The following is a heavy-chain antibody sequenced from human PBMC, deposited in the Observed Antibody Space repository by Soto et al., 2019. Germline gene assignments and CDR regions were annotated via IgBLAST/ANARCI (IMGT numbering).Heavy chain of an antibody. CDR2: MSGSGDTT. D-gene: IGHD1-26*01. CDR1: GFPFSIYA. J-gene: IGHJ4*02. CDR3: TKRGGSKVGY. Sequence: EVQLLESGGGLVQPGGSLRLSCAASGFPFSIYAMNWVRQAPGKGLEWVSIMSGSGDTTTYADSVKGRFTIARDNSKNTLYLQMDRLRAEDTAVYYCTKRGGSKVGYWGQGTLVTVSS. V-gene: IGHV3-23*01.